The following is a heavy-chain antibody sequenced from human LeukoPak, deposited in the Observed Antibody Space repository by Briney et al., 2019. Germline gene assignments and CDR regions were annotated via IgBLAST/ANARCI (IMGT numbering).Heavy chain of an antibody. J-gene: IGHJ4*02. Sequence: GGSLRLSCTASGFAFITYWMHWVRQAPGKGLVWVSRINSDGRTTTYADSVKARFTISRDNAKNTVYLQMNSLRAEDTAAYYCATVGGSGAAYFYWGQGTLVTVSS. CDR3: ATVGGSGAAYFY. CDR2: INSDGRTT. V-gene: IGHV3-74*01. CDR1: GFAFITYW. D-gene: IGHD2/OR15-2a*01.